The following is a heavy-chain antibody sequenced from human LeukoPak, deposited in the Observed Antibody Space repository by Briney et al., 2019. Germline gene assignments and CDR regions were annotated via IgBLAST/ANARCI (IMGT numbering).Heavy chain of an antibody. CDR1: GFDFTDYY. J-gene: IGHJ4*02. CDR2: IISSSTYT. V-gene: IGHV3-11*06. D-gene: IGHD6-19*01. CDR3: ASSLSSGWGPVDDY. Sequence: GGSLRLSCAASGFDFTDYYMTWIRQAPGKGLEWVSYIISSSTYTNYADSVMGRFTISRDDAKKSVYLQMNSLRAEDTAVYYCASSLSSGWGPVDDYWGQGIMVTVSS.